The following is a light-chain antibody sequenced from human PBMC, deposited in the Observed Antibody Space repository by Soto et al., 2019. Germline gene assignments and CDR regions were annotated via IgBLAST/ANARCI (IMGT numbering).Light chain of an antibody. CDR2: EVS. CDR3: SSYTSSSIPV. V-gene: IGLV2-14*01. CDR1: SSDVGGYNY. Sequence: QSVLTQPASVSGSPGQSITISCTGTSSDVGGYNYVSWYQQHPDKAPKLMIYEVSNRPSGVSNRFSGSKSGNTASLTISGLQAEDEADYYCSSYTSSSIPVFGGGTKVTVL. J-gene: IGLJ2*01.